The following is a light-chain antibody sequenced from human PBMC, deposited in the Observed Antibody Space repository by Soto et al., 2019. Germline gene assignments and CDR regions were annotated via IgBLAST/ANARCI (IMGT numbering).Light chain of an antibody. CDR3: LQDFNYPWT. J-gene: IGKJ1*01. CDR2: AAS. CDR1: QDIRND. V-gene: IGKV1-6*01. Sequence: ALQMTQSPSSLSASVGDRVTITCRASQDIRNDLGWYRQKPGKTPKLLIFAASSLQSGVPSRFSGSGSGTDFTLTISSLQPEDFATYYCLQDFNYPWTFGQGTKVEIE.